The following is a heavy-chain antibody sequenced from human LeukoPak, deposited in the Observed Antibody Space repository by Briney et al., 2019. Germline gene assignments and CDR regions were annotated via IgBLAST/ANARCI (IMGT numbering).Heavy chain of an antibody. D-gene: IGHD6-19*01. CDR1: GFTFSSYA. V-gene: IGHV3-23*01. CDR3: AEDEVAVAGLDDAFDI. Sequence: GGSLRLSCAASGFTFSSYAMSWVRQAPGKGLEWVSAISGSGGTTYYADSVKGRFTISGDNSKNTLYLQMNSLRAEDTAVYYCAEDEVAVAGLDDAFDIWGRGTMVTVSS. J-gene: IGHJ3*02. CDR2: ISGSGGTT.